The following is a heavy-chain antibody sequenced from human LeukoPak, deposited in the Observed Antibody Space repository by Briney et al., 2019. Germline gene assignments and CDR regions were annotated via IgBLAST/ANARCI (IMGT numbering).Heavy chain of an antibody. J-gene: IGHJ4*02. CDR2: ISYDGSNK. CDR3: AKDRTDY. CDR1: GFTFSSYA. Sequence: GGSLRLSCAASGFTFSSYAMHWVRQAPGKGLEWVAVISYDGSNKYYADSVKGRFTISRDNSKNTLYLQMNSLRAEDTAVYYCAKDRTDYWGQGTLVTVSS. V-gene: IGHV3-30-3*01.